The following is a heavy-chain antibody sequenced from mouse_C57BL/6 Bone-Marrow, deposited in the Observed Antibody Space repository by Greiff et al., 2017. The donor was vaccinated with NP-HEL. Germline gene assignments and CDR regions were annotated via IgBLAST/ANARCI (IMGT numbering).Heavy chain of an antibody. CDR2: IRSKSNNYAT. J-gene: IGHJ1*03. CDR3: SITTVVAHWYFDV. D-gene: IGHD1-1*01. CDR1: GFSFNTYA. V-gene: IGHV10-1*01. Sequence: EADGGLVQPKGSLKLSCAASGFSFNTYAMNWVRQAPGKGLEWVARIRSKSNNYATYYADSVKDRFTISRDDSESMLYLQMNNLKTEDTAMYYCSITTVVAHWYFDVWGTGTTVTVSS.